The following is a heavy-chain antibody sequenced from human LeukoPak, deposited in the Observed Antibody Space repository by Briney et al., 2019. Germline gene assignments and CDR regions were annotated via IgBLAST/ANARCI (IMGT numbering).Heavy chain of an antibody. Sequence: GGSLRLSCAASGFTFDDYAMHWVRQAPGKGLEWVSGISWNSGSIGYADSVKGRFTISRENAKNSLYLQTNSLRAEDTALYYCAKDIGHIVVVPAAIPYYYGMDVWGQGTTVTVSS. CDR2: ISWNSGSI. D-gene: IGHD2-2*01. CDR1: GFTFDDYA. CDR3: AKDIGHIVVVPAAIPYYYGMDV. J-gene: IGHJ6*02. V-gene: IGHV3-9*01.